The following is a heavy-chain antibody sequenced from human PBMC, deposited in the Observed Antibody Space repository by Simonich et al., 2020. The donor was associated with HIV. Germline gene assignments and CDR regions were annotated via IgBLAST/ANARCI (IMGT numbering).Heavy chain of an antibody. Sequence: QVQLVQSGAEVKNPGTSVKVSCKASGYTFTDNPLHWVRQAPGQGLEWKGWINPNSGCKDYAQKFKGRVTMTRETSISTAYMELSRLRSDDTAMYYCASPYSGYDLGYWGQGTLVTVSS. CDR2: INPNSGCK. V-gene: IGHV1-2*02. CDR3: ASPYSGYDLGY. D-gene: IGHD5-12*01. J-gene: IGHJ4*02. CDR1: GYTFTDNP.